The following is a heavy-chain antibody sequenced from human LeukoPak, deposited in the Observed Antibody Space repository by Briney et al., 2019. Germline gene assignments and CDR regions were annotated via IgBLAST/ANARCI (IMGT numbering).Heavy chain of an antibody. D-gene: IGHD6-19*01. CDR3: ARMAVAGRYSDF. CDR2: IGTVGDP. CDR1: GFTFSRYD. V-gene: IGHV3-13*05. Sequence: GGSLRLSCAASGFTFSRYDMHWVRQATGKGLEWVSAIGTVGDPYYPGSVKGRFTISRENARNSLYLQMNSLRVEDTATYYCARMAVAGRYSDFWGQGTLVTVSS. J-gene: IGHJ4*02.